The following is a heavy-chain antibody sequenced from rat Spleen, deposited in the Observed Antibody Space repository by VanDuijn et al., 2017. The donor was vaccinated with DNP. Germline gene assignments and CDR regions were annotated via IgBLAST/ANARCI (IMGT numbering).Heavy chain of an antibody. V-gene: IGHV5-20*01. J-gene: IGHJ2*01. CDR3: TRDLHFGYNYAFDY. CDR2: ISYDGGST. Sequence: VQLVESGGGLVQPGRSLKLSCAASGFSFSDYDMAWVRQAPTKGLEWVAYISYDGGSTNYGDSVKGRFTISRDIAKSTLYLQMTSLRSEDTAAYYCTRDLHFGYNYAFDYWGQGVMVSVSS. D-gene: IGHD1-4*01. CDR1: GFSFSDYD.